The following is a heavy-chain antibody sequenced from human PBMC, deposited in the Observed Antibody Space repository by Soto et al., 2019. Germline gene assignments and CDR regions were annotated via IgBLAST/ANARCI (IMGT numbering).Heavy chain of an antibody. CDR1: GFTFSSYA. CDR3: ATQTYYYGSGSPGP. D-gene: IGHD3-10*01. Sequence: GGSLRLSCAASGFTFSSYAMSWVRQAPGKGLEWVSAISGSGGSTYYADSVKGRFTISRDNSKNTLYLQMNSLRAEDTAVYYCATQTYYYGSGSPGPWGQGTLVTVSS. CDR2: ISGSGGST. J-gene: IGHJ5*02. V-gene: IGHV3-23*01.